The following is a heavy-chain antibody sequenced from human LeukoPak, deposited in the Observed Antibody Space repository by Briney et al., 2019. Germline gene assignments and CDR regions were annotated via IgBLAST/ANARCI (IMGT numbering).Heavy chain of an antibody. CDR3: AKELLLRYFDWSLDY. CDR2: ISDSGRTT. CDR1: GFTFNTYA. D-gene: IGHD3-9*01. V-gene: IGHV3-23*01. J-gene: IGHJ4*02. Sequence: SGGSLRLSSAASGFTFNTYAMTWVRQAPGKGLEWVSAISDSGRTTFYADSLKGRFTISRDNSKNTLYLQMNSLSAEDTAVYYCAKELLLRYFDWSLDYWGQGTLVTVSS.